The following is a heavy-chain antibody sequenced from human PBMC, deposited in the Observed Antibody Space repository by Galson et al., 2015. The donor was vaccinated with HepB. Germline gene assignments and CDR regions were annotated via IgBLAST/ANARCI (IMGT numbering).Heavy chain of an antibody. J-gene: IGHJ4*02. CDR1: GFTFSTYA. D-gene: IGHD2-15*01. V-gene: IGHV3-23*01. Sequence: SLRLSCAASGFTFSTYAMSWVRQAPGKGLEWVSGISGSGGSTDYADSVKGRFTISRDNSKSTLYLQINSLRADDTAVYYCARAPPNHCSGGSCYYYFDYWGQGTLVTVSS. CDR2: ISGSGGST. CDR3: ARAPPNHCSGGSCYYYFDY.